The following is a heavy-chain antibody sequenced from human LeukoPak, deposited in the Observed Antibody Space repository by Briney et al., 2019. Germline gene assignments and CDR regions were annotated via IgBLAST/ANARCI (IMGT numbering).Heavy chain of an antibody. D-gene: IGHD5-18*01. CDR3: ARAPGYRGFLDY. Sequence: GGSLRLSCVASGFTFGDNWMNWVRQAPGKGLEWVSFISSSSSYIYYVDSVKGRFTISRDNAKNSLYLQMNSLRAEDTAVYYCARAPGYRGFLDYWGQGNLVTVSS. J-gene: IGHJ4*02. V-gene: IGHV3-21*01. CDR2: ISSSSSYI. CDR1: GFTFGDNW.